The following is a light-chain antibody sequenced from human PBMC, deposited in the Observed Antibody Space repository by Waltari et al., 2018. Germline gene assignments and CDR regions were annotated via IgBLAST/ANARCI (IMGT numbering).Light chain of an antibody. V-gene: IGKV1-33*01. CDR3: QQHGNSPWT. CDR1: QGISNW. CDR2: RAS. J-gene: IGKJ1*01. Sequence: DIQMTQSPSSLSASVGDRVTITCRASQGISNWLAWYQQKPGKAPKPLIYRASNLETGVPSRFSGSGSGTDFTLTIRSLQPEDIATYCCQQHGNSPWTFGQGTKVEIK.